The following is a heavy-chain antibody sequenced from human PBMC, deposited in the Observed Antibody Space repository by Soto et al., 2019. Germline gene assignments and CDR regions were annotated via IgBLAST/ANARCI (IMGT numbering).Heavy chain of an antibody. CDR1: GGSISSGGYY. D-gene: IGHD3-16*02. V-gene: IGHV4-31*03. Sequence: SETLSLTCTVSGGSISSGGYYWSWIRQHPGKGLEWIGYIYYSGSTYYNPSLKSRVTISVDTSKNQFSLKLSSVTAADTAVYYCAGFTSGGVIAMYYFDYWGQGTLVTVSS. CDR2: IYYSGST. J-gene: IGHJ4*02. CDR3: AGFTSGGVIAMYYFDY.